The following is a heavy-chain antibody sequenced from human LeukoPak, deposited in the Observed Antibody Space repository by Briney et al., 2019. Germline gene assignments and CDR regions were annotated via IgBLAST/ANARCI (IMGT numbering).Heavy chain of an antibody. Sequence: GGSLRLSCAASGFTFSSYGIHWGRQAPGKGREWVAFIRYDGGVEYYAGSVKGRFTISRDNSKNTLYLQMNSLRTEDTAVYYCAKDSGDYADYAVIDYWGQGTLVTVSS. V-gene: IGHV3-30*02. CDR3: AKDSGDYADYAVIDY. CDR1: GFTFSSYG. D-gene: IGHD4-17*01. CDR2: IRYDGGVE. J-gene: IGHJ4*02.